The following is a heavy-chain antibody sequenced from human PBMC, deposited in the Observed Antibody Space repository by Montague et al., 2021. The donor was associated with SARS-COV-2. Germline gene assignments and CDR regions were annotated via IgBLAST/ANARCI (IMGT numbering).Heavy chain of an antibody. CDR3: ARGDVEMATIKSGGPFYHFDY. J-gene: IGHJ4*02. V-gene: IGHV4-59*13. CDR1: GGSISSYY. Sequence: SETLSLTCTVSGGSISSYYWSWIRQPPGKGLEWIGYIYYNGSTNYNPSLKSPVTISVDTSKNQFSLKLSSVTAADTAVHYCARGDVEMATIKSGGPFYHFDYWGQGTLVTVSS. D-gene: IGHD5-24*01. CDR2: IYYNGST.